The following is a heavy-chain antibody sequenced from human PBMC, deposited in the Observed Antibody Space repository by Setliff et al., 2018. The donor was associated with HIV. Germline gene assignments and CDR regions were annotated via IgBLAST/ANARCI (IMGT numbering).Heavy chain of an antibody. CDR3: ARSPYGDYGLDY. CDR1: GLTFSRYG. D-gene: IGHD4-17*01. CDR2: IQYDESNK. J-gene: IGHJ4*02. V-gene: IGHV3-30*02. Sequence: GGSLRLSCAVSGLTFSRYGFHWVRQVPGKGLDWVTFIQYDESNKYYGDSVRGRFTVSRDNAKNSLYLQMNTLRAEDTAVYLCARSPYGDYGLDYWGQGTLVTVSS.